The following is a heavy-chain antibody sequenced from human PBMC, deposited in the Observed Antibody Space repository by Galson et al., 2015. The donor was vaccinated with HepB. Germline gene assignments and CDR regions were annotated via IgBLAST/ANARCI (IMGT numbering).Heavy chain of an antibody. V-gene: IGHV1-69*13. D-gene: IGHD3-9*01. CDR3: ARVLGYYDILTGYYYSDDAFDI. J-gene: IGHJ3*02. Sequence: SVKVSCKASGGTFSSYAISWVRQAPGQGLEWMGGIIPIFGTANYAQKLQGRVTITADESTSTAYMELSSLRSEGTAVYYCARVLGYYDILTGYYYSDDAFDIWGQGTMVTVSS. CDR2: IIPIFGTA. CDR1: GGTFSSYA.